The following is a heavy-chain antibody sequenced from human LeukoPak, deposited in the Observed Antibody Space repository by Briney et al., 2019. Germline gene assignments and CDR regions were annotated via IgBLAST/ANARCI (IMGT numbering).Heavy chain of an antibody. CDR1: GGTFSSYA. CDR2: IIPIFGTA. CDR3: ARDRGYSTSWYDD. D-gene: IGHD6-13*01. J-gene: IGHJ4*02. V-gene: IGHV1-69*05. Sequence: GSSVEVSCKASGGTFSSYAISWVRQAPGQGLEWMGGIIPIFGTANYAQTFQGRVTITTDESTSTAYMELSSLRSEDTAVYYCARDRGYSTSWYDDWGQGTLVTVSA.